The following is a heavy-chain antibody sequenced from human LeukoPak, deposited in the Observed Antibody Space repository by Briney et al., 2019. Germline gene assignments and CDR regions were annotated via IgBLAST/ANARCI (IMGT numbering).Heavy chain of an antibody. V-gene: IGHV3-30-3*02. D-gene: IGHD1-26*01. Sequence: GGSLRLSCAASGFTFSSYAMHWVRQAPGKGLEWVAVISYDGSNKYYADSVKGRFTISRDNSKNTLYLQMNSLRAEDTAVYYCANDGGYYPPYAFDIWGQGTMVTVSS. CDR1: GFTFSSYA. CDR2: ISYDGSNK. CDR3: ANDGGYYPPYAFDI. J-gene: IGHJ3*02.